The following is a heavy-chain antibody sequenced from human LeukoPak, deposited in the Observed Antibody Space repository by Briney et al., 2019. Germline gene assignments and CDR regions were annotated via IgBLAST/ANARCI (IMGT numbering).Heavy chain of an antibody. CDR2: INPNSGGT. V-gene: IGHV1-2*02. Sequence: ASVKVSCKASGYTFTGYYMHWVRQAPGQGLEWMGWINPNSGGTNYAQKFQGRVTMTRDTSISTAYMELSRLRSDDTAVYYCARGNPDTAMVTFDYWGQGTLVTVSS. CDR3: ARGNPDTAMVTFDY. J-gene: IGHJ4*02. D-gene: IGHD5-18*01. CDR1: GYTFTGYY.